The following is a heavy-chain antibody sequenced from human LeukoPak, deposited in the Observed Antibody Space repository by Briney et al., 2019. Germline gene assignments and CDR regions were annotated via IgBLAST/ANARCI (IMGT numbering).Heavy chain of an antibody. J-gene: IGHJ5*02. Sequence: SVKVSCKASGGTFSSYAIGWVRQAPGQGLEWMGGIIPIFGTANYAQKFQGRVTITADESTSTAYMELSSLRSEDTAVYYCARENGYSKGPSFDPWGQGTLVTVSS. V-gene: IGHV1-69*13. D-gene: IGHD4-11*01. CDR1: GGTFSSYA. CDR3: ARENGYSKGPSFDP. CDR2: IIPIFGTA.